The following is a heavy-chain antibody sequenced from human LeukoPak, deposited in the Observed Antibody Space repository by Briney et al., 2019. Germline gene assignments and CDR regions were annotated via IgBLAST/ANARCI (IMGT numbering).Heavy chain of an antibody. Sequence: RSSETLSLTCTVSGGPISSSTHYWGWIRQPPGKGLEWSGSIYYSGSTYYNPSLKSRVTISVDTSKNQFSLKLSSVTAADTAVYYCARLLPLASAYYFGYWGQGTLVTVSS. V-gene: IGHV4-39*01. CDR3: ARLLPLASAYYFGY. CDR2: IYYSGST. J-gene: IGHJ4*02. CDR1: GGPISSSTHY.